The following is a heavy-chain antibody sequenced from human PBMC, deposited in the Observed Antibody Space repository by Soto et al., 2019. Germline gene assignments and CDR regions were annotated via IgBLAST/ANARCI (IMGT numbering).Heavy chain of an antibody. J-gene: IGHJ5*02. CDR1: GYTFTSYG. CDR2: INPYNVNT. CDR3: ARSKHGDWFDP. D-gene: IGHD3-16*01. Sequence: QVHLVQSGAEVKKPGASVKVSCKASGYTFTSYGFAWVRHAPGQGLEWMGWINPYNVNTNYVQKLQGRVTMTTDTPTSTVHMELRSLKSDDTAVYYCARSKHGDWFDPWGQGTLVTVSS. V-gene: IGHV1-18*01.